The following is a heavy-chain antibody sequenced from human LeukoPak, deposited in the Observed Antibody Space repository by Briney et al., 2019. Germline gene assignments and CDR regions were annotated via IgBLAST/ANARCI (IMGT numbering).Heavy chain of an antibody. Sequence: PGGSLRLSCAASGFTFSSYWMSWVRQAPGKGLEWVANIKQDGSEKYYVDSVKGRFTISRDNAKNSLYLQMNSLRAEDTAVYYCARDMDYYDSSGYYTPYFDYWGQGTLVTVSS. V-gene: IGHV3-7*05. CDR2: IKQDGSEK. J-gene: IGHJ4*02. CDR1: GFTFSSYW. D-gene: IGHD3-22*01. CDR3: ARDMDYYDSSGYYTPYFDY.